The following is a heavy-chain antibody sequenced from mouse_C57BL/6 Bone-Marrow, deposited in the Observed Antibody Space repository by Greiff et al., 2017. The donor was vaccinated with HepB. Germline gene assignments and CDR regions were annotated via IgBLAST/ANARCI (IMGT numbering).Heavy chain of an antibody. CDR3: ARDYYDYDYAMDD. J-gene: IGHJ4*01. D-gene: IGHD2-4*01. V-gene: IGHV1-18*01. Sequence: EVQLQQSGPELVKPGASVKIPCKASGYTFTDYNMDWVKQSHGKSLEWIGDINPNNGGTIYNQKFKGKATLTVDKSSSTAYMESRSLTSEDTAVYYCARDYYDYDYAMDDWGQGTSVTVSS. CDR2: INPNNGGT. CDR1: GYTFTDYN.